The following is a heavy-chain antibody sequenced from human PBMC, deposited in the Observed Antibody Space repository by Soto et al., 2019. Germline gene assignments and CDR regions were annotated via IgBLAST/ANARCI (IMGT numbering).Heavy chain of an antibody. CDR2: IYWDDDK. CDR1: GFSLSTPGVG. D-gene: IGHD3-10*01. V-gene: IGHV2-5*02. Sequence: QITLKESGPTLAKPTQTLTLTCTFSGFSLSTPGVGVGWXXQPPGKALEWLALIYWDDDKRYSPSLESRLTXXXXXXXXXXXXXXXXXXXXDXXXYYCAXRDEDYYYAMDVWGQGTTVTVSS. CDR3: AXRDEDYYYAMDV. J-gene: IGHJ6*02.